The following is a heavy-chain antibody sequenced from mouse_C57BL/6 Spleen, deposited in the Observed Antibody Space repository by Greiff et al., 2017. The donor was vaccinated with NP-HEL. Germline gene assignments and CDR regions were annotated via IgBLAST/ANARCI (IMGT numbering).Heavy chain of an antibody. D-gene: IGHD1-1*01. Sequence: VQLQQSGAELVRPGSSVKLSCKASGYTFTSYWMDWVKQRPGQGLEWIGNIYPSDSETHYNQKFKDKATLTVDISSSTAYMQLSSLTSEDSAVYYCARIYYGSSPYYYAMDYWGQGTSVTVSS. CDR3: ARIYYGSSPYYYAMDY. V-gene: IGHV1-61*01. J-gene: IGHJ4*01. CDR1: GYTFTSYW. CDR2: IYPSDSET.